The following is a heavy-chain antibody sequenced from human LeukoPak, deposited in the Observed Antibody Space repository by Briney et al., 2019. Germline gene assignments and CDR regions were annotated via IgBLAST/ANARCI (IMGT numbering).Heavy chain of an antibody. Sequence: PSETLSLTCTVSGGSISSSSYYWGWIRQPPGKGLEWIGSIYYSGSTYYNPSLKSRVTISVDTSKNQFSLKPSSVTAADTAVYYCARLLIVVVPAAPRGFDYWGQGTLVTVSS. V-gene: IGHV4-39*01. CDR3: ARLLIVVVPAAPRGFDY. CDR1: GGSISSSSYY. CDR2: IYYSGST. J-gene: IGHJ4*02. D-gene: IGHD2-2*01.